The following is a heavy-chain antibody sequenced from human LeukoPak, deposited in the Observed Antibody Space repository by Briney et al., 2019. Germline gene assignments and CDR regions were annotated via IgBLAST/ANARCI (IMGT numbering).Heavy chain of an antibody. D-gene: IGHD3-9*01. V-gene: IGHV3-21*01. CDR2: ISSNTDSYI. J-gene: IGHJ4*02. CDR3: AKSPSYDILTGYYNN. CDR1: DFTFSTYN. Sequence: GGSLRLSCAASDFTFSTYNMHWVRQAPGKGLEWVSTISSNTDSYIYYANSVRGRFTISRDNAKNSLYLQMNSLRAEDTAVYYCAKSPSYDILTGYYNNWGQGTLVTVSS.